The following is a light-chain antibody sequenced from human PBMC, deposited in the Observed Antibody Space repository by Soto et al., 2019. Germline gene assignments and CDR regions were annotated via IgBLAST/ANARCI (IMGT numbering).Light chain of an antibody. V-gene: IGLV1-36*01. CDR1: SSNIGNNA. Sequence: QLVLTQPPSLSEAPRQRVAISCSGSSSNIGNNAVNWYQQLPGKTPKLLIYYDYLPPAGVSARFSVYKSGTSASLAISGLQSEDDDYYYCASWDDSLNGVVFGGGTKVTVL. CDR3: ASWDDSLNGVV. CDR2: YDY. J-gene: IGLJ2*01.